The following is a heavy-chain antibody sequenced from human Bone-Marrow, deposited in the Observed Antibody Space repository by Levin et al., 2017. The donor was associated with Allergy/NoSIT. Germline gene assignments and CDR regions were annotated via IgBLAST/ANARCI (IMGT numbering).Heavy chain of an antibody. D-gene: IGHD4-17*01. CDR2: IHYSGST. CDR3: ARHFYKYGDPSYFDY. V-gene: IGHV4-39*01. Sequence: RASETLSLTCTVSGGSISRFDSYWGWIRQPPGKGLEWIGSIHYSGSTYTNPSLKSRVTISVDTPKNLFSLRLSSVTAADTAVFYCARHFYKYGDPSYFDYWGLGILVTVSS. J-gene: IGHJ4*02. CDR1: GGSISRFDSY.